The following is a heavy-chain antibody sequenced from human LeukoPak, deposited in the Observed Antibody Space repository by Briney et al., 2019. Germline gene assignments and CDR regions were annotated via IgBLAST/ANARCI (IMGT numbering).Heavy chain of an antibody. CDR1: GYTFTDYF. Sequence: ASVKVSCKASGYTFTDYFIHWVRQAPGQGLEWMGWINPNSGGTDYAQKFQGRATMTRDTSINSVYMELSSLTFDDTAVYYCARVTVGVIVRFGDFWGQGTLVTVSS. V-gene: IGHV1-2*02. CDR3: ARVTVGVIVRFGDF. CDR2: INPNSGGT. J-gene: IGHJ4*02. D-gene: IGHD3-10*01.